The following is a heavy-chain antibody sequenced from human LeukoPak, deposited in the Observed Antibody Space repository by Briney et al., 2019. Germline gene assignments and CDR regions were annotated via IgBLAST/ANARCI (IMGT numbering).Heavy chain of an antibody. CDR1: GFTFSSYA. D-gene: IGHD3-22*01. CDR3: ARSNYYDSSGHDAFDI. Sequence: GGSLRLSCAASGFTFSSYAMHWVRQAPGKGLEWVAVISYDGSNKYYADSVKGRFTISRDNSKNTLYLQMNSLRAEDTAVYYCARSNYYDSSGHDAFDIWGQGTMVTVSS. J-gene: IGHJ3*02. V-gene: IGHV3-30*04. CDR2: ISYDGSNK.